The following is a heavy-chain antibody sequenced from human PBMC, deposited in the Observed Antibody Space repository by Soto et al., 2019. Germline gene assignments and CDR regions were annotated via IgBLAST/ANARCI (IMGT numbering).Heavy chain of an antibody. V-gene: IGHV4-31*03. Sequence: QVQLQESGPGLVKPSQTLSLTCTVSGGSISSGGYYWSWIRQHPGKGLEWIGYIYYSGSAYYNPSLKSRVNISVDPSKNQFSLNLSSVTAADTAVYYCARGRRYCSGGSCYPPYFDYWGQGTLVTVSS. CDR3: ARGRRYCSGGSCYPPYFDY. CDR2: IYYSGSA. J-gene: IGHJ4*02. CDR1: GGSISSGGYY. D-gene: IGHD2-15*01.